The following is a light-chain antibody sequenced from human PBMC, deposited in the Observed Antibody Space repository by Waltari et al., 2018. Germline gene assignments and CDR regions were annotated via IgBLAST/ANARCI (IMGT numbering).Light chain of an antibody. V-gene: IGKV1-39*01. CDR1: QKITTS. CDR2: DAS. J-gene: IGKJ4*01. CDR3: QQSYRTPPT. Sequence: DIQMTQSPSSLSASVGDRVTITCRASQKITTSLNWYQQKLGKAPNLMIYDASSVQSGVPARFRGSGSETDFKLTISSLQPEDFAIYYCQQSYRTPPTFGGGTRVEI.